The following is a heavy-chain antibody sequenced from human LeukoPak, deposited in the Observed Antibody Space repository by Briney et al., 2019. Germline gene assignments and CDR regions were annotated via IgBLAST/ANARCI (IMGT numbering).Heavy chain of an antibody. CDR3: ARDLERYSSSSGGFDI. D-gene: IGHD6-13*01. J-gene: IGHJ3*02. CDR2: LTAYNGSI. Sequence: ASVKVSCKASGYRFINYGITWVRQAPGQGREWRGWLTAYNGSINYAQKLQGRVTMTKDTSTSTAYMELRSLRSDDTAVYYCARDLERYSSSSGGFDIWGQGTMVTVSS. V-gene: IGHV1-18*01. CDR1: GYRFINYG.